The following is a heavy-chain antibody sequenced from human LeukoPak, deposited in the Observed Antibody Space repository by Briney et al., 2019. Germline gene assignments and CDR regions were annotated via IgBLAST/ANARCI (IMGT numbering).Heavy chain of an antibody. V-gene: IGHV3-30*03. CDR1: GFTFSHHA. D-gene: IGHD1-14*01. J-gene: IGHJ4*02. Sequence: PGGSLRLSCAASGFTFSHHAMHWVRRSPGKGLEWAAVISYDGNNKYYPNSVKGRFTISRDNAKNSLYLQMNSLRAEDTAVYYCARWTGGATYWGQATMVTVSS. CDR3: ARWTGGATY. CDR2: ISYDGNNK.